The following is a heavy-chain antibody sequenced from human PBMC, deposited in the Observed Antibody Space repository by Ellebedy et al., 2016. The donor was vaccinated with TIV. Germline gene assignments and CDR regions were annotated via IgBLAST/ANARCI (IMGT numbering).Heavy chain of an antibody. CDR2: TYYRSKWYN. D-gene: IGHD3-10*01. J-gene: IGHJ5*02. CDR3: SRVYSGRWS. CDR1: GDSVSSNSAT. V-gene: IGHV6-1*01. Sequence: SQTLSLTCAISGDSVSSNSATWNWIRQYPSRGLEWLGRTYYRSKWYNDCAVSVKSRIIINPDTSKNQFSLQLNSVTPEDTAVYYCSRVYSGRWSWGQGTLVTVSS.